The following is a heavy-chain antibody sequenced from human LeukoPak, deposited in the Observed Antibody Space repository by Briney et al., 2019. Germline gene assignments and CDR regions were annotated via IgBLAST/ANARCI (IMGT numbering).Heavy chain of an antibody. CDR3: AREGETTVTTGY. D-gene: IGHD4-17*01. Sequence: GGSPRLSCAASGFTFSSYGMHWVRQAPGKGLEWVAFIRYDGSNKYYADSVKGRFTISRDNAKNSLYLQMNSLRAEDTAVYYCAREGETTVTTGYWGQGTLVTVSS. CDR2: IRYDGSNK. CDR1: GFTFSSYG. J-gene: IGHJ4*02. V-gene: IGHV3-30*02.